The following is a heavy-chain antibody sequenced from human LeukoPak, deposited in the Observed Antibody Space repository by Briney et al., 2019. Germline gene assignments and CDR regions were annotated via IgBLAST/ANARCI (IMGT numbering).Heavy chain of an antibody. D-gene: IGHD3-16*01. CDR3: ARGGGLDV. CDR2: INHNGNVN. Sequence: GSLRLSCAASGFTFSSYWMNWARQAPGKGLEWVASINHNGNVNYYVDSVKGRFTISRDNAKNSLYLQVSNLRAEDTAVYFCARGGGLDVWAKGPRSPSP. J-gene: IGHJ6*02. CDR1: GFTFSSYW. V-gene: IGHV3-7*03.